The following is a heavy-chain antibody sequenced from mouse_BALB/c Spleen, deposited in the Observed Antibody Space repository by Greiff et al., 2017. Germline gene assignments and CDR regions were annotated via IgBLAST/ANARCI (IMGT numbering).Heavy chain of an antibody. CDR3: ARDSYDGYYPWFAY. J-gene: IGHJ3*01. D-gene: IGHD2-3*01. V-gene: IGHV2-6-7*01. CDR2: IWGDGST. Sequence: QVQLKESGPGLVAPSQSLSITCTVSGFSLTGYGVNWVRQPPGKGLEWLGMIWGDGSTDYNSALKSRLSISKDNSKSQVFLKMNSLQTDDTARYYCARDSYDGYYPWFAYWGQGTLVTVSA. CDR1: GFSLTGYG.